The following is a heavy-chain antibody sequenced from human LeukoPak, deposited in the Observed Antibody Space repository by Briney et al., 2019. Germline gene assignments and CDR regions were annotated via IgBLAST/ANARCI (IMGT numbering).Heavy chain of an antibody. J-gene: IGHJ4*02. D-gene: IGHD5-12*01. CDR3: ARGRGYSGYSY. CDR2: INHSGST. Sequence: SATLSLTCAVCGGSFSGYYWSWIRPPPGRVLEWIGEINHSGSTNYNPSLKSRVTISVDTSKNQFSLKLSSVTAADTAVYYCARGRGYSGYSYWGQGTLVTVSS. V-gene: IGHV4-34*01. CDR1: GGSFSGYY.